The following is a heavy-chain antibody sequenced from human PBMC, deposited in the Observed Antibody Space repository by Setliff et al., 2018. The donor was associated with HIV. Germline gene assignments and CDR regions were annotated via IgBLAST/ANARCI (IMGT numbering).Heavy chain of an antibody. CDR1: GGSTSNEY. Sequence: PSETLSLTCTVSGGSTSNEYWSWIRQPPGKGLEWIGYIYDSGSPKYNPSLKSRVTISVDTSKNQFSLNLTSVTAADTAVYYCAREPKGGDDRALDYWGQGTLVTVSS. CDR2: IYDSGSP. D-gene: IGHD3-16*01. J-gene: IGHJ4*02. CDR3: AREPKGGDDRALDY. V-gene: IGHV4-59*12.